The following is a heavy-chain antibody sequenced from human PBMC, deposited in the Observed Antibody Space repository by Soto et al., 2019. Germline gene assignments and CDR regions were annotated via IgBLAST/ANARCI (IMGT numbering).Heavy chain of an antibody. Sequence: SETLSLTCAVSGGSIGSSSYYWGWIRQPPGKGLERIGSIYYSGSTYYNPSLKSRVTISVDTSKNQFSLKLSSVTAADTAVYYCACIFSGGYSYSFYYYGMDVWGQGTTVTVSS. J-gene: IGHJ6*02. CDR2: IYYSGST. CDR3: ACIFSGGYSYSFYYYGMDV. CDR1: GGSIGSSSYY. D-gene: IGHD5-18*01. V-gene: IGHV4-39*01.